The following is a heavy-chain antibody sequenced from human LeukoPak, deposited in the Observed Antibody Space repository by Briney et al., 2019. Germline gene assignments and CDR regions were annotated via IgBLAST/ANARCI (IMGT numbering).Heavy chain of an antibody. D-gene: IGHD2-2*01. CDR1: GLTFISYW. CDR3: ASTISD. V-gene: IGHV3-74*01. J-gene: IGHJ4*02. CDR2: INSDGSST. Sequence: GGSLRLSCAASGLTFISYWMHWVRQAPGKGLVGVSRINSDGSSTSYADSVKGRFTISRDNAKNTLYLQMNSLRAEDTAVYYCASTISDWGQGTLVTVSS.